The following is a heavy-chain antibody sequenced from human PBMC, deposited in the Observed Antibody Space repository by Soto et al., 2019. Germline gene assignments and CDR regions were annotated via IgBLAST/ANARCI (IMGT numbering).Heavy chain of an antibody. V-gene: IGHV3-23*01. J-gene: IGHJ4*02. CDR2: ISGSGGST. D-gene: IGHD2-21*01. CDR1: GFTFSSYA. Sequence: GGSLRLSCAASGFTFSSYAMSWVRQAPGKGLEWVSAISGSGGSTYYADSVKGRFTISRDNSKNTAYLQMNSLKTEDTAVYYCTSPLAVPPPDWGQGTLVTVSS. CDR3: TSPLAVPPPD.